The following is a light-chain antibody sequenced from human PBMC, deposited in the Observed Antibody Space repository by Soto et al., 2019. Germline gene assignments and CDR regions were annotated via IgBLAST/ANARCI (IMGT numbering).Light chain of an antibody. CDR2: GAS. CDR1: ESVSNDF. J-gene: IGKJ1*01. Sequence: EIVLTQSPCIVSLSPGERATLSCRASESVSNDFLAWYQQKPGQAPRLLIYGASTRATDVPDRFSGSGSGADFTLTISRLEPEDFAVYYCQQYGSSPPRTFGQGTKVDIK. V-gene: IGKV3-20*01. CDR3: QQYGSSPPRT.